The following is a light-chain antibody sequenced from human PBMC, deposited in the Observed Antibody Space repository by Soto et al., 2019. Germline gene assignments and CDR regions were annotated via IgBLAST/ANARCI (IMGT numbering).Light chain of an antibody. CDR2: EVT. J-gene: IGLJ3*02. V-gene: IGLV2-8*01. CDR3: SSFASGNTWV. Sequence: QSALTQPPSASGAPGQSVTISCTGTSSDVGAYNYVSWYPQHAGKAPKLVIYEVTKRPSGVPDRFSGSKSANTASLTVSGLQSEDEADYYCSSFASGNTWVFGGGTKRPVL. CDR1: SSDVGAYNY.